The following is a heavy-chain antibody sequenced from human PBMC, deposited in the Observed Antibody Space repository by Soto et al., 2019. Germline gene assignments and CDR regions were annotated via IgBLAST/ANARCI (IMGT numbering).Heavy chain of an antibody. V-gene: IGHV3-7*01. D-gene: IGHD2-2*01. CDR3: ARNGTSSYSSSVDY. Sequence: GSLRLSCAASGFTFGTYWMTWVRQAPGKGPGWVANIKQDGSEKYYVDSVKGRFTISRDNAKDSLYLQMNSLRAEDTAVYYCARNGTSSYSSSVDYWGQGSLVTVSS. CDR2: IKQDGSEK. CDR1: GFTFGTYW. J-gene: IGHJ4*02.